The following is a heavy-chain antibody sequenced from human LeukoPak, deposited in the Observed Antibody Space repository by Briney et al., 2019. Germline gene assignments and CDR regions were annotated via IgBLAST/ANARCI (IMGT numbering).Heavy chain of an antibody. Sequence: SETLSLTCTVSGGSISSGGYYWGWLRQHPGKGREWLGYVYYSGSTDYNPSGKSRVTRAVSTTKNHFYLKLSSVTAADTAVYDCARTGVVTYFDYWGQGTLVTVSS. CDR2: VYYSGST. V-gene: IGHV4-31*03. CDR3: ARTGVVTYFDY. CDR1: GGSISSGGYY. J-gene: IGHJ4*02. D-gene: IGHD3-3*01.